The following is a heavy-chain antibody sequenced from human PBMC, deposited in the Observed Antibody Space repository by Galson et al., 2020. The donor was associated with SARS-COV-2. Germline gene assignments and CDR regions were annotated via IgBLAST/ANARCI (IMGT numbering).Heavy chain of an antibody. D-gene: IGHD6-25*01. CDR2: IYSGGNT. V-gene: IGHV3-23*03. CDR1: GFTLSTYG. Sequence: GGSLRLSCVGSGFTLSTYGMSWIRQAPGKGLEWVSVIYSGGNTFYADSVKGRFTISRDNSKNTLYLQMNNLRGEDTAVYYCAKDLGAQAAADKWGQGTLVTVSS. J-gene: IGHJ4*02. CDR3: AKDLGAQAAADK.